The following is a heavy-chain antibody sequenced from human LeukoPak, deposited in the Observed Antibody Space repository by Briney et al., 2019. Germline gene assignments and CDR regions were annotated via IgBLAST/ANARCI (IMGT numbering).Heavy chain of an antibody. CDR3: ARGGSSLNYYYYGMDA. Sequence: GRSLRLSCAASGFTFSSYSMNWVRQAPGKGLEWVSSISSSSSYIYYADSVKGRFTISRDNAKNSLYLQMNSLRAEDTAVYYCARGGSSLNYYYYGMDAWGQGTTVTVSS. J-gene: IGHJ6*02. V-gene: IGHV3-21*01. CDR1: GFTFSSYS. D-gene: IGHD3-16*01. CDR2: ISSSSSYI.